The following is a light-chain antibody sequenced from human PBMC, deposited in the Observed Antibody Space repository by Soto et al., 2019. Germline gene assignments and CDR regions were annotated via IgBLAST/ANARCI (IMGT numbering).Light chain of an antibody. Sequence: DIQMTQSPSSLSASVGDRVTITCRASQSIPRYLNWYQQKPGKAPKLLIYSASSLQSGVPSRFSGSGSGTDFTLTISSLQPEDFATYYCQQSYSTPTSITFGQGTRLAIK. CDR2: SAS. V-gene: IGKV1-39*01. CDR1: QSIPRY. CDR3: QQSYSTPTSIT. J-gene: IGKJ5*01.